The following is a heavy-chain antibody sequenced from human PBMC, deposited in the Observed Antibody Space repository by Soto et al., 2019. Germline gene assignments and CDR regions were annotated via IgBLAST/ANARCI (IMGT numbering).Heavy chain of an antibody. V-gene: IGHV1-18*04. D-gene: IGHD3-3*01. Sequence: QVQLVQSGAEMKRPGASVKVSCKASGYTFSKYDVSWVRQAPGQGLEWLGLISPNSGRASYSEKFQGSVTMSTDTPTTTAYLELRSLRSDDTAVYYCVRQYFDFWTDYPDFDYWGQGTLVTVSS. J-gene: IGHJ4*02. CDR3: VRQYFDFWTDYPDFDY. CDR2: ISPNSGRA. CDR1: GYTFSKYD.